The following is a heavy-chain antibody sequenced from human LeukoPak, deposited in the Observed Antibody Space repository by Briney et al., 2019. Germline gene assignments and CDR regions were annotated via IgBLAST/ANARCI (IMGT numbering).Heavy chain of an antibody. V-gene: IGHV3-9*01. J-gene: IGHJ3*02. CDR2: ISWNSGSI. CDR1: GFTFDDYA. Sequence: GGSLRLSCAASGFTFDDYAMHWVRQAPGKGLEWVSGISWNSGSIGYADSVKGRFTISRDNAKNSLYLQMNSLRAEDTALYYCAKDRWELPGGAFDIWSQGTMVTVSS. CDR3: AKDRWELPGGAFDI. D-gene: IGHD1-26*01.